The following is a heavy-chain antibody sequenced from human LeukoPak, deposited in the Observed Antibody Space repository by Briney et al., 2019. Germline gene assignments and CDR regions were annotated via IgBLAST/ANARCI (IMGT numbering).Heavy chain of an antibody. CDR3: TRDLWSSGWNIDF. CDR1: LFTLGDHA. V-gene: IGHV3-49*03. CDR2: IRSKAYGGPT. Sequence: CLRLSRTASLFTLGDHAMSWFRQAPAKGLEWVGFIRSKAYGGPTAYAASVKGRFNISRDDSKIIAYLQMNSQKTEYTAVYYCTRDLWSSGWNIDFWGQGTLVTVSS. J-gene: IGHJ4*02. D-gene: IGHD6-19*01.